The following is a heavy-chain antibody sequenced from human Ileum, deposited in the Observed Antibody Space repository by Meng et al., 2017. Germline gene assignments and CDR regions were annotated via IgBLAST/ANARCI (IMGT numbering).Heavy chain of an antibody. CDR2: ISASGADT. Sequence: QLVGSGVGLVLPGGSLRLSCAASGFSFNSNVMRWVRQAPGQGLEWVSSISASGADTYYADSVKGRFTTSRDNSRTTVYLQMNSLRGDDTAVYYCATSQYHEQVDYWGQGTLVTVSS. CDR3: ATSQYHEQVDY. J-gene: IGHJ4*02. D-gene: IGHD1/OR15-1a*01. CDR1: GFSFNSNV. V-gene: IGHV3-23*04.